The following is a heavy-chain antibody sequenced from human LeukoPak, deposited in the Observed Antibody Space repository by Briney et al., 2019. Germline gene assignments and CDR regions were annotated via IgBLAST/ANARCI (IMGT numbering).Heavy chain of an antibody. D-gene: IGHD3-3*02. CDR1: GGSISSYY. J-gene: IGHJ6*02. V-gene: IGHV4-4*07. CDR3: ARAPFLEWLKSLEGMDV. Sequence: SETLSLTCTVSGGSISSYYWSWIRQPAGKGLEWIGRIYTSGSTNYNPSLKSRVTMSVDTSKNQFSLKLSSVTAADTAVYYCARAPFLEWLKSLEGMDVWGQGTTVTVSS. CDR2: IYTSGST.